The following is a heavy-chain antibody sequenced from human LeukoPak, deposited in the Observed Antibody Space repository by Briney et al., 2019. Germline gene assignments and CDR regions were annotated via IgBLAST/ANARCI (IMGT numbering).Heavy chain of an antibody. CDR3: AEGYSYGRL. CDR1: GGPISSYY. D-gene: IGHD5-18*01. CDR2: IYTSGTT. J-gene: IGHJ4*02. Sequence: SETLSLTCTVSGGPISSYYWNWIRQPAGKGLEWIGRIYTSGTTNYNPSLKSRVTMSVDTSKNQFSLKLSSVTAADTAMYYCAEGYSYGRLWGQGTLVTVSS. V-gene: IGHV4-4*07.